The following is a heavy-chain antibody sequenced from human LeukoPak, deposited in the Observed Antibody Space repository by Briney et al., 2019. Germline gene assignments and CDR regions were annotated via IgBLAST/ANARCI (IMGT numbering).Heavy chain of an antibody. CDR3: ARGLGRYSYGYYY. J-gene: IGHJ4*02. CDR2: INPNSGGT. V-gene: IGHV1-2*02. CDR1: GYTFTGYY. Sequence: ASVKVSCKASGYTFTGYYMHWVRQAPGQGLEWMGWINPNSGGTNYAQKFQGRVTMTRDTSISTAYMELSRLRSDDTAVYYCARGLGRYSYGYYYWGQGTLVTVSS. D-gene: IGHD5-18*01.